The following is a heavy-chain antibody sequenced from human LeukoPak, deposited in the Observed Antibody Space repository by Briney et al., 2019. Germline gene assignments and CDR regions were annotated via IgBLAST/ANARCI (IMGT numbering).Heavy chain of an antibody. CDR3: ATRLPTDY. Sequence: SETLSLTCAVYGGSFSDYSWSWIRQPPGKGLEWIGEIDHSGSNSYNPSLKSRLTISVDTSKKQFSLKLNSVTAADTAVYYCATRLPTDYWGQGTLVTVSS. D-gene: IGHD5-12*01. J-gene: IGHJ4*02. CDR2: IDHSGSN. V-gene: IGHV4-34*01. CDR1: GGSFSDYS.